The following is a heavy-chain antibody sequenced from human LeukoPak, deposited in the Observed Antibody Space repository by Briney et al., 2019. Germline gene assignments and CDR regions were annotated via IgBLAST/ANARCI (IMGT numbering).Heavy chain of an antibody. CDR3: ARAGWGYYDSSFTRAEYFQH. V-gene: IGHV4-34*01. Sequence: SETLSLTCAVYGGSFSGYYWSWIRQPPGKGLEWIGEINHSGSTNYNPSLKSRVTISVDTSKNQFSLKLSSVTAADTAVYYCARAGWGYYDSSFTRAEYFQHWGQGTLVTVSS. J-gene: IGHJ1*01. D-gene: IGHD3-22*01. CDR2: INHSGST. CDR1: GGSFSGYY.